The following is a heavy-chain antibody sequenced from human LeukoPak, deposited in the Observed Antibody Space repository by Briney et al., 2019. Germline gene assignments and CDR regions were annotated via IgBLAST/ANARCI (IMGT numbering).Heavy chain of an antibody. CDR1: GFTFSSYW. Sequence: PGGSLRLSCAASGFTFSSYWMSWVRQAPGKGLEWVANIKQDGSEKYYVDSVKGRFTISRDNAKNSLYLQTNGLRAEDTAVYYCARDIHTQLTGEEEDAFDIWGQGTMVTVSS. CDR3: ARDIHTQLTGEEEDAFDI. CDR2: IKQDGSEK. D-gene: IGHD7-27*01. V-gene: IGHV3-7*05. J-gene: IGHJ3*02.